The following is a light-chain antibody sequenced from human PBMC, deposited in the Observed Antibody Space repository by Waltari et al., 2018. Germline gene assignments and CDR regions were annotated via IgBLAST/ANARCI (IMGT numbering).Light chain of an antibody. V-gene: IGKV2-24*01. Sequence: DIVMTQTPLSSPVTLGQPASISCRSSQILVHSDGNTCLRWYQQRPGQTPRLLIYKICNRFSGVPDRFSGSGAGTEFTLKISRVEAEDVGVDVCLQATQFPLTFGGGTKLEIK. CDR2: KIC. CDR1: QILVHSDGNTC. J-gene: IGKJ4*01. CDR3: LQATQFPLT.